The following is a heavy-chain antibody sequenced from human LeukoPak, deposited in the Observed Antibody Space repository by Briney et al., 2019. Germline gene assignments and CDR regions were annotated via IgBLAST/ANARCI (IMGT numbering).Heavy chain of an antibody. Sequence: GGSLRLSCAASGFTFSRYGMHWVRQAPGKGLEWVSSISSSSSYIYYADSVKGGFNISRDNAKNSLYLQMNRLRTEDTAVYYCAKDSWGGGLAAEGYYYYMDVWGKGTTVTVSS. D-gene: IGHD2-15*01. V-gene: IGHV3-21*01. J-gene: IGHJ6*03. CDR3: AKDSWGGGLAAEGYYYYMDV. CDR1: GFTFSRYG. CDR2: ISSSSSYI.